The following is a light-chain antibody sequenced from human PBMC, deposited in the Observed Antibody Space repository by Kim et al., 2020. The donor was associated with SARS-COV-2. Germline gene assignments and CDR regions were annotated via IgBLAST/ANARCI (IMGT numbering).Light chain of an antibody. Sequence: GQSVTITCSGTRSSVCVYNYVCWYQQHPGQAPSPLIYDISTRPSGVSNRFSGSKSGNTASLTISGLQAEDEADYYCSSYTGSSTLVFGGGTQLTVL. J-gene: IGLJ3*02. CDR2: DIS. V-gene: IGLV2-14*03. CDR1: RSSVCVYNY. CDR3: SSYTGSSTLV.